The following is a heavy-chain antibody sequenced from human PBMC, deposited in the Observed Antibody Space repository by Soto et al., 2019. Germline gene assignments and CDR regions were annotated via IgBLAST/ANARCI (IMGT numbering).Heavy chain of an antibody. CDR1: GYTFTSYG. CDR3: AREVTMIVDN. CDR2: MSPNSGNT. Sequence: ASVKVSCKASGYTFTSYGISWVRQAPGQGLEWMGWMSPNSGNTGYAQKFQGRVTMTRNTSISTAYMELSSLRSEDTAVYYRAREVTMIVDNWGQGTLVTVSS. J-gene: IGHJ4*02. V-gene: IGHV1-8*02. D-gene: IGHD3-22*01.